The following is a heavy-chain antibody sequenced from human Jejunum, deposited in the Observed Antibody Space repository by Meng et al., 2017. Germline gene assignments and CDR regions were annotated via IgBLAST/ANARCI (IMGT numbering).Heavy chain of an antibody. D-gene: IGHD3-10*02. CDR1: GDSVSSNSAA. CDR3: ARDWGDVRGGFDF. J-gene: IGHJ4*02. CDR2: TYYRSKYYN. V-gene: IGHV6-1*01. Sequence: VKLQQSGPGLVKPPQTLSLTCAISGDSVSSNSAAWNWIRQSPSRGLEWLGRTYYRSKYYNDYALSVKSRITINPDTSKNQFSLQLNSVTPEDTAIYYCARDWGDVRGGFDFWGQGTLVTVSS.